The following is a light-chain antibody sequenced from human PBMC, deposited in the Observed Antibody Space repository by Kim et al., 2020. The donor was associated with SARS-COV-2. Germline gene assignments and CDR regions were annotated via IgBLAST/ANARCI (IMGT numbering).Light chain of an antibody. J-gene: IGLJ2*01. CDR1: NIGSKS. CDR2: YDS. Sequence: SYELTQPPSVSVAPGKTARITCGGNNIGSKSVHWYQQKPGQAPVLVIYYDSDRPSGIPERFSGSNSGNTATLTISRVEAGDEADYYCQDSSSDHVVFGGGTQLTVL. V-gene: IGLV3-21*04. CDR3: QDSSSDHVV.